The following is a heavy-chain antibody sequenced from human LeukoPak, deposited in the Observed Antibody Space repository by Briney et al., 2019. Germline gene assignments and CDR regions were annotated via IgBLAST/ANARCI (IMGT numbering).Heavy chain of an antibody. CDR2: ISITSDYI. CDR3: ARARSSGSHRVVNAFDV. V-gene: IGHV3-21*01. J-gene: IGHJ3*01. Sequence: GGSLRLSCAASGFTFSSYTMNWVRQAPGKGLEWVSSISITSDYIYYPDSMKGRFTISRDNAKNSLYLQMNSLRAEDTAVYYCARARSSGSHRVVNAFDVWGQGTMVTVSS. CDR1: GFTFSSYT. D-gene: IGHD1-26*01.